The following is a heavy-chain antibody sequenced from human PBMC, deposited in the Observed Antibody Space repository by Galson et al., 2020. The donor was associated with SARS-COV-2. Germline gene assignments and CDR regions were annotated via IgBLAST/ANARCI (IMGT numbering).Heavy chain of an antibody. V-gene: IGHV3-30*18. D-gene: IGHD3-10*01. CDR1: GFTFSSYG. Sequence: GGSLRLSCAASGFTFSSYGMHWVRQAPGKGLEWVAVISYDGSNKYYADSVKGRFTISRDNSKNTLYLQMNSLRAEDTAVYYCAKDYGGFGELFSAFDIWGQGTMVTVSS. CDR2: ISYDGSNK. CDR3: AKDYGGFGELFSAFDI. J-gene: IGHJ3*02.